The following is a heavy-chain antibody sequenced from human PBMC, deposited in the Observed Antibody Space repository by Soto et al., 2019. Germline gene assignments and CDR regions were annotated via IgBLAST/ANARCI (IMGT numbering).Heavy chain of an antibody. CDR2: IWYDGSNK. V-gene: IGHV3-33*01. D-gene: IGHD3-22*01. J-gene: IGHJ4*02. CDR3: ARPGYNYYDSSGYYYGYGVLDY. CDR1: GFTFSSYG. Sequence: GGSLRLSCAASGFTFSSYGMHWVRQAPGKGLEWVAVIWYDGSNKYYADSVKGRFTISRDNSKNTLYLQMNSLRAEDTAVYYCARPGYNYYDSSGYYYGYGVLDYWGRGTLVTVSS.